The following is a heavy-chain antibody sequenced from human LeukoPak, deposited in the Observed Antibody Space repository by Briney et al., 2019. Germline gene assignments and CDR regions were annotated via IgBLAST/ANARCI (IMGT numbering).Heavy chain of an antibody. CDR2: IYSGGST. CDR3: ARDLRGAAAVPPHYYGMDV. CDR1: GFSVSSNY. D-gene: IGHD6-13*01. J-gene: IGHJ6*02. Sequence: GGSLRLSCAASGFSVSSNYMSWVRQAPGKGLEWVSVIYSGGSTYYADSVKGRFTISRDNSKNTVYLQMNRLRAEDTAVYYCARDLRGAAAVPPHYYGMDVWGQGTTVTVSS. V-gene: IGHV3-53*01.